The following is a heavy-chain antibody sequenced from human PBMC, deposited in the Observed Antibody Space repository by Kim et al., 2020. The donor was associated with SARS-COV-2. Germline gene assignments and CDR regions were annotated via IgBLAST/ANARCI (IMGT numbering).Heavy chain of an antibody. CDR3: ARDPGVSTIFGVVIRNPNYYGRDV. CDR2: INTNTGNP. V-gene: IGHV7-4-1*02. CDR1: GYTFTSYA. J-gene: IGHJ6*02. D-gene: IGHD3-3*01. Sequence: ASVKVSCKASGYTFTSYAMNWVRQAPGQGLEWMGWINTNTGNPTYAQGFTGRFVFSLDTSVSTAYLQISSLKAEDTAVYYCARDPGVSTIFGVVIRNPNYYGRDVWGQGPTVPVSS.